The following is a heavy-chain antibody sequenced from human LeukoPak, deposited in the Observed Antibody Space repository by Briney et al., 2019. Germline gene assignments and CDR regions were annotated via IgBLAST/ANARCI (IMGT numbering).Heavy chain of an antibody. CDR3: ARGGYCSGGSCYEFDY. CDR2: INHSGST. CDR1: GGSISSSSYY. J-gene: IGHJ4*02. D-gene: IGHD2-15*01. Sequence: SETLSLTCTVSGGSISSSSYYWGWIRQPPGKGLEWIGEINHSGSTNYNPSLKSRVTISVDTSKNQFSLKLSSVTAADTAVYYCARGGYCSGGSCYEFDYWGQGTLVTVSS. V-gene: IGHV4-39*07.